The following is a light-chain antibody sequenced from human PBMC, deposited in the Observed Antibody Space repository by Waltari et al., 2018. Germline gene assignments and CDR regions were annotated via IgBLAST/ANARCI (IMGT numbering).Light chain of an antibody. CDR3: QQYDNLPLT. J-gene: IGKJ5*01. V-gene: IGKV1-33*01. CDR1: REMNIY. Sequence: DIQMTQSPSSLSASVGDRATITCQASREMNIYLNWYQQKPGKAPNLLIYEASKLETGVPSSFSGSGSGTDFTFTISSLQPEDIATYYCQQYDNLPLTFGHGTRLEIK. CDR2: EAS.